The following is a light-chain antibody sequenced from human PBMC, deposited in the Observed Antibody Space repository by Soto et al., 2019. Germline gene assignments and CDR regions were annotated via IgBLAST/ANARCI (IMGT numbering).Light chain of an antibody. Sequence: QSALTQPASVSGSPGQSITISCTGTSSDIDTYNYVSWYQQHPGKAPKLIIYEVTNRPSGVSNRFSGSKSGDTASLTISGLRAEDEADYYYSSYTSSTDYVFGTGTKVTVL. CDR3: SSYTSSTDYV. J-gene: IGLJ1*01. CDR2: EVT. V-gene: IGLV2-14*01. CDR1: SSDIDTYNY.